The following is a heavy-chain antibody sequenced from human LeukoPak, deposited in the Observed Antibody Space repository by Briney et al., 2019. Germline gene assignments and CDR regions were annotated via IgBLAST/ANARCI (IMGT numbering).Heavy chain of an antibody. CDR3: AVYGDYDSHAFDI. D-gene: IGHD4-17*01. CDR1: GGTFSSYA. Sequence: ASVKVSCKASGGTFSSYAISWVRQAPGQGLEWMGGIIPIFGTANYAQKFQGRVTITADESTGTAYMELSSLRSEDTAVYYCAVYGDYDSHAFDIWGQGTMVTVSS. J-gene: IGHJ3*02. CDR2: IIPIFGTA. V-gene: IGHV1-69*13.